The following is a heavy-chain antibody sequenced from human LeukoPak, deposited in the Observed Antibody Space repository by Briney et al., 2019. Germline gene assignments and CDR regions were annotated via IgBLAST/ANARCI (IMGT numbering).Heavy chain of an antibody. D-gene: IGHD3-3*01. V-gene: IGHV4-39*01. Sequence: PSETLSLTCTVSGGSITSKNYYCGWIRQSPGKGLEWIGSIHYSGSSYYNPSLKSRVFISVDTSKSQFFLRVSSVTVADTAIYYCARQQGYYDFETATAFPPYYFDSWGQGTLVTSSS. CDR2: IHYSGSS. CDR3: ARQQGYYDFETATAFPPYYFDS. CDR1: GGSITSKNYY. J-gene: IGHJ4*02.